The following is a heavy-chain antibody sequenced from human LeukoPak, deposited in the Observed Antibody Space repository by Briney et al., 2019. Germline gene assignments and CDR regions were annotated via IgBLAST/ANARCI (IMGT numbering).Heavy chain of an antibody. CDR1: GYTFTSYD. D-gene: IGHD3-16*01. Sequence: ASVKVSCKASGYTFTSYDINWVRQATGQGLEWMGWMNPNSGNTGYARKFQGRVTMTRNTSISTAYMELSSLRSEDTAVYYCARGSTFQYYYYGMDVWGQGTTVTVSS. J-gene: IGHJ6*02. CDR3: ARGSTFQYYYYGMDV. CDR2: MNPNSGNT. V-gene: IGHV1-8*01.